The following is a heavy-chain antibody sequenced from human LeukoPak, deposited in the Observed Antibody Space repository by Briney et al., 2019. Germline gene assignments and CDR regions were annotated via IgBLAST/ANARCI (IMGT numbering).Heavy chain of an antibody. CDR2: ISASDGNT. V-gene: IGHV3-23*01. CDR1: GFTFSSYA. J-gene: IGHJ4*02. CDR3: AKAGYCSGSGCCYDH. D-gene: IGHD2-15*01. Sequence: GGSLRLSCAASGFTFSSYAMSWVRQAPGKGLEWVSAISASDGNTYYADSVKGRFTISRDNSKNTLFLQMNSLRGEDTAVYYCAKAGYCSGSGCCYDHWGQGTLVTVSS.